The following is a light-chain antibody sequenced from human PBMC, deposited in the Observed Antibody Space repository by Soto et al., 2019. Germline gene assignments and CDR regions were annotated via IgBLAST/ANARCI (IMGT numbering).Light chain of an antibody. Sequence: IHTTHSPTSNTYSLVDTVTLTFRASQSVDNYLKWYQQKPGKAPGLLIYAASTLQSGVPSRFSGSGSGTEFTLTISSLQTDDFASYCRQQYNSYLTFGQGTKVDIK. J-gene: IGKJ1*01. CDR1: QSVDNY. CDR3: QQYNSYLT. CDR2: AAS. V-gene: IGKV1-16*01.